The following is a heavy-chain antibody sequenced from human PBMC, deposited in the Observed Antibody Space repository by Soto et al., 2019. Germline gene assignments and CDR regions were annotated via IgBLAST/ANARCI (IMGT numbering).Heavy chain of an antibody. CDR3: ARDLADVHLWDAFDV. V-gene: IGHV1-69*01. Sequence: QVQLVQSGPELKKPGSSVKVSCKAPGDTFNSYGISWVRQAPGQGLEWMGGIVPMFGTTNLALKFEDRVTITADESTTTVYMEIRGLPSEDTAVYYCARDLADVHLWDAFDVWGHGTRVTVSS. J-gene: IGHJ3*01. CDR2: IVPMFGTT. CDR1: GDTFNSYG. D-gene: IGHD6-13*01.